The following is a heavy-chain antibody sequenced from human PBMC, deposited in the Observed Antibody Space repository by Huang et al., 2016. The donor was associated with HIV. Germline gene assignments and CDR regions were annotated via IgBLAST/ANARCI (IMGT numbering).Heavy chain of an antibody. CDR2: MYTSGST. CDR3: ASAMFSPDAFDI. J-gene: IGHJ3*02. CDR1: GGSITSGSYY. Sequence: QVQLQESGPGLVKPSQTLSLTCTVSGGSITSGSYYWSWIRHPAVKGLEWIGHMYTSGSTDCTPSLKSRVTILLYTSKNPFSLKLISVTAADTAVYYCASAMFSPDAFDIWGQGTMVTVSS. V-gene: IGHV4-61*09. D-gene: IGHD2-2*01.